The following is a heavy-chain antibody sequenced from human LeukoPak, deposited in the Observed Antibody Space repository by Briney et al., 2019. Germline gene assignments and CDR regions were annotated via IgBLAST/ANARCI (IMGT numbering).Heavy chain of an antibody. V-gene: IGHV4-38-2*02. CDR2: IYHSGST. CDR1: RYSISSGYY. CDR3: ARGQLVLSLVPFDY. Sequence: SETLSLTCIVSRYSISSGYYWGWIPQPPGKGLEWIGSIYHSGSTYYNPSLKSRVTISVDTSKNQFSLKLSSVTAADTAVYYCARGQLVLSLVPFDYWGQGTLVTASS. J-gene: IGHJ4*02. D-gene: IGHD6-6*01.